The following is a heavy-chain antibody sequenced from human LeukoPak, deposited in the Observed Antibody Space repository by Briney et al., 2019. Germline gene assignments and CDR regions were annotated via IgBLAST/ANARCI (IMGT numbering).Heavy chain of an antibody. D-gene: IGHD3-10*01. CDR1: GYTFTGYY. V-gene: IGHV1-2*02. CDR3: ARDPGSGTPDLDY. Sequence: ASVKVSCKASGYTFTGYYMHWVRQAPGQGLEWMGWINPNSGGTNYAQKFQGRVTMIRDTSISTAYMELSRLRSDDTAVYYCARDPGSGTPDLDYWGQGTLVTVSS. J-gene: IGHJ4*02. CDR2: INPNSGGT.